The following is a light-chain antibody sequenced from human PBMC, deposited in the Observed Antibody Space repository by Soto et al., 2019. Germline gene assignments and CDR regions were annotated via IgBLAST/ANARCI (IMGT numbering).Light chain of an antibody. Sequence: IVLTQSPSTVSLSPGERATLSCRASQSVSSYLAWYQQKPGQAPRLLIYDASNRATGIPARFSGSGSGTDFTLTISSLEPEDFAVYYCQQRSNWPPTFGQGTKVDIK. CDR1: QSVSSY. CDR2: DAS. V-gene: IGKV3-11*01. CDR3: QQRSNWPPT. J-gene: IGKJ1*01.